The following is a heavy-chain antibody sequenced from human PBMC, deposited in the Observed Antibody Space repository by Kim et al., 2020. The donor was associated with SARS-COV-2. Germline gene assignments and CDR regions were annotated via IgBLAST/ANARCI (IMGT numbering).Heavy chain of an antibody. Sequence: AGPVKGALTNSRGTAKNSMYLQMNSLRAEDTAVYYCARASLDYYYGMDVWGQGTTVTVSS. V-gene: IGHV3-11*01. CDR3: ARASLDYYYGMDV. J-gene: IGHJ6*02.